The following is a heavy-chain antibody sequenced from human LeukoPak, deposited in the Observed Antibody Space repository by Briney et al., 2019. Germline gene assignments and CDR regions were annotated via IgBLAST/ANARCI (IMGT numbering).Heavy chain of an antibody. D-gene: IGHD3-3*01. V-gene: IGHV4-39*01. CDR1: GGSISSSSYY. CDR3: ARQGFTIFGVVIILYYFES. Sequence: SETLSLTCTVSGGSISSSSYYWGWIRQPPGKGLEWIGSIFHSGSTYYNPSLKSRVTISVDTSKNQFSLKLTSVTAADTAMYYCARQGFTIFGVVIILYYFESWGQGSLVTVSS. CDR2: IFHSGST. J-gene: IGHJ4*02.